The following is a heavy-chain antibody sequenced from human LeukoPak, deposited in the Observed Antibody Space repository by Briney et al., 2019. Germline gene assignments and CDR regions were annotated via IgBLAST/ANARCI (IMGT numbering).Heavy chain of an antibody. CDR1: GFTFSNYG. CDR2: VRSDGSHT. Sequence: GGSLRLSCAASGFTFSNYGMHWVRQAPGKGLDWVAFVRSDGSHTYYADSAKGRFTISRDNSKNTLYLQMNSLRAEDTAVYYCSMWDLLTGYSPPTNWGQGTLVSVSS. D-gene: IGHD3-9*01. J-gene: IGHJ4*02. CDR3: SMWDLLTGYSPPTN. V-gene: IGHV3-30*02.